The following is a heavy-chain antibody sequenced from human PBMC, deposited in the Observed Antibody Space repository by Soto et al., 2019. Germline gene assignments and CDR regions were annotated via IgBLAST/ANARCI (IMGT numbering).Heavy chain of an antibody. CDR2: IDPSDSYT. CDR3: ARHVIQVAGTRDYYGMDV. V-gene: IGHV5-10-1*01. CDR1: GYSFTSYW. Sequence: GESLKISCKGSGYSFTSYWISWVRQMPGKGLEWMGRIDPSDSYTNYSPSFQGHVTISADKSISTAYLQWSSLKASDTAMYYCARHVIQVAGTRDYYGMDVWGQGTTVTVSS. D-gene: IGHD6-19*01. J-gene: IGHJ6*02.